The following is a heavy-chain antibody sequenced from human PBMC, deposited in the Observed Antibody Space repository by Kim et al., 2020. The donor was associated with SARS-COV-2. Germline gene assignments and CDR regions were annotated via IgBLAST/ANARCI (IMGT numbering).Heavy chain of an antibody. D-gene: IGHD2-2*02. V-gene: IGHV3-15*01. J-gene: IGHJ4*02. CDR2: IKSKTDGRTT. Sequence: GGSLRLSCAASGFTFSNAWMSWVRQAPGKGLEWVGRIKSKTDGRTTEYAAPVKGRFTISRDDSKHTLYLQMNSLKTEDTAVYYCTTAPLIPRGYWGQGTLGTVSS. CDR3: TTAPLIPRGY. CDR1: GFTFSNAW.